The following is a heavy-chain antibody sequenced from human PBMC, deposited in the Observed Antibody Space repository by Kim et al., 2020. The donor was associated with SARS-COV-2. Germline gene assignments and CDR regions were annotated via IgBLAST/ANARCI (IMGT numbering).Heavy chain of an antibody. CDR2: IGTAGDT. Sequence: GGSLRLSCAASGFTFSSYDMHWVRQATGKGLEWVSAIGTAGDTYYPGSVKGRFTISRENAKNSLYLQMNSLRAGDTAVYYCARGGGRGSSSLGPHNWFDPWGQGTLVTVSS. CDR1: GFTFSSYD. CDR3: ARGGGRGSSSLGPHNWFDP. J-gene: IGHJ5*02. D-gene: IGHD6-6*01. V-gene: IGHV3-13*01.